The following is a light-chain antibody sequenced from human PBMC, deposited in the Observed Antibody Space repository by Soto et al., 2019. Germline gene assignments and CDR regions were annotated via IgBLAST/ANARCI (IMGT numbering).Light chain of an antibody. V-gene: IGLV2-14*03. J-gene: IGLJ1*01. CDR3: SSYTTSRTGV. CDR1: ISDVGGYNF. CDR2: EVS. Sequence: QCLRTQPASLFGSRGQSITISCTGTISDVGGYNFVSWYQQHPGKAPKLMIYEVSSRPSGVSSRFSGSKSGNTASLTISGLLPEDEADYYCSSYTTSRTGVFGAETKVTVL.